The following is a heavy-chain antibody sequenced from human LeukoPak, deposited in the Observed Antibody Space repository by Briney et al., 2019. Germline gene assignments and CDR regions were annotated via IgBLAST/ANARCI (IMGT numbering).Heavy chain of an antibody. CDR1: GYTFTGYY. CDR2: INPNSGGT. D-gene: IGHD2-2*02. J-gene: IGHJ6*03. Sequence: SVNVSCKASGYTFTGYYMHWVRQPPGQGLEWMGLINPNSGGTNYAQKFQGRVTMTRDTSISTAYMELSRLRSDDTAVYYCARDPGTRAAKPYYYYSYMDVWGKGTTVTVSS. CDR3: ARDPGTRAAKPYYYYSYMDV. V-gene: IGHV1-2*02.